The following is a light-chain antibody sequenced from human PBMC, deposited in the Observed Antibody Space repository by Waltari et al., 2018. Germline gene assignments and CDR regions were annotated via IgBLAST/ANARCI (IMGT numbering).Light chain of an antibody. J-gene: IGKJ1*01. V-gene: IGKV3-15*01. Sequence: EIEMTHSPATLTVSPGERATLSCRASQRVSINLAWYQQKPGQAPRLLIYGASTRATGIPARFSVSGSATEFTLSISSLQCEGFAVSYLQQYNHWPPGPFGQGTKVEIK. CDR1: QRVSIN. CDR3: QQYNHWPPGP. CDR2: GAS.